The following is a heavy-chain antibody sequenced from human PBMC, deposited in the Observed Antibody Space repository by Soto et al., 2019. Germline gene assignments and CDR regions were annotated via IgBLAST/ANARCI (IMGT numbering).Heavy chain of an antibody. Sequence: PSETLSITCAVSGSSINSITWWSWVRQTPGKGLEWIGKIYHSGSTNYNPSLKSRVTILVDKSKNQISLKLSSLTAADTAVYYCARWGPTDIRAYSAMDVWGPGTTVTVAS. D-gene: IGHD1-1*01. CDR2: IYHSGST. J-gene: IGHJ6*02. V-gene: IGHV4-4*02. CDR1: GSSINSITW. CDR3: ARWGPTDIRAYSAMDV.